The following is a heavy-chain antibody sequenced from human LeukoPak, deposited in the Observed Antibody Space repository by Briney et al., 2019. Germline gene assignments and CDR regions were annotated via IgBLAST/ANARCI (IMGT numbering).Heavy chain of an antibody. CDR1: GIILSNYG. D-gene: IGHD3-22*01. CDR3: AKRGVVTRVILVGFHKEAYYFDS. Sequence: GGSLRLSCAVSGIILSNYGMSWVRQAPGKGLEWVAGISDSGGRTNYADSVKGRFTISRDNPKNTLYLQMNSLRAEDTAVYFCAKRGVVTRVILVGFHKEAYYFDSWGQGALVTVSS. V-gene: IGHV3-23*01. CDR2: ISDSGGRT. J-gene: IGHJ4*02.